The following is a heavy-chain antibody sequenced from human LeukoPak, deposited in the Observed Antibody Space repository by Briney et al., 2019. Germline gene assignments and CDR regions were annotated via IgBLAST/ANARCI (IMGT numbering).Heavy chain of an antibody. CDR3: ARGQPLGQYFDY. CDR1: GGSISSYY. D-gene: IGHD6-13*01. V-gene: IGHV4-59*01. J-gene: IGHJ4*02. Sequence: SETLSLTCTVSGGSISSYYWSWIRQPPGKGLEWIGYIYYSGSTNYNPSLKSRGTISVDTSKNQFSLKLSSVTAADTAVYYCARGQPLGQYFDYWGQGTLVTVSS. CDR2: IYYSGST.